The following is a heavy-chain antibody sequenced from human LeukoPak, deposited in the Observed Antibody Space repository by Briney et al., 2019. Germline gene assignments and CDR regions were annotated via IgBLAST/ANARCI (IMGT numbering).Heavy chain of an antibody. CDR3: ARDLDPQIWFGELLPLKY. Sequence: GGSLRLSCAASGFTFSSYEMNWVRQAPGKGLEWVSYISSSGSTIYYADSVKGRFTISRDNAKNSLYLQMNSLRAEDTAVYYCARDLDPQIWFGELLPLKYWGQGTLVTVSS. D-gene: IGHD3-10*01. CDR2: ISSSGSTI. CDR1: GFTFSSYE. J-gene: IGHJ4*02. V-gene: IGHV3-48*03.